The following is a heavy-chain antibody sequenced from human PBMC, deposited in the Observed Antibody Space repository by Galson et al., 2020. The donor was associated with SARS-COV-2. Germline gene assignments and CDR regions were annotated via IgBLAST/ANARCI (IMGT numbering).Heavy chain of an antibody. CDR1: GYTFSSYD. V-gene: IGHV1-8*01. CDR3: ARYYGVYVSFDY. Sequence: ASVKVSCKASGYTFSSYDINWVRQATGQGLEWMGWMNPNSGNTGSAQKFQGRVTMTRNTSISTAYMELSSLTSEDTAVYYCARYYGVYVSFDYWGRGTLVTVSS. D-gene: IGHD4-17*01. J-gene: IGHJ4*02. CDR2: MNPNSGNT.